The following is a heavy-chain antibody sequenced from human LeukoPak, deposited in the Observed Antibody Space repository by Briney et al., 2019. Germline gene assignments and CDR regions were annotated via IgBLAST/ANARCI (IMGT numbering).Heavy chain of an antibody. CDR1: GFTFSSYW. CDR2: IKQDGSEK. CDR3: AREIYDSSGYYYTDAFDI. J-gene: IGHJ3*02. Sequence: GGSLSLSCAASGFTFSSYWMSWVRQAPGKGLEWVANIKQDGSEKYYVDSVKGRFTISRDNAKNSLYLQMNSLRAEDTAVYYCAREIYDSSGYYYTDAFDIWGQGTMVTVSS. V-gene: IGHV3-7*03. D-gene: IGHD3-22*01.